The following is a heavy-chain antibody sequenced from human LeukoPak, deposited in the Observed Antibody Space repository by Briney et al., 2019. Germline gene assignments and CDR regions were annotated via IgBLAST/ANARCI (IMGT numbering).Heavy chain of an antibody. CDR3: AKDGSQVTVYSNSWYLDSSYYGMDV. Sequence: GGSLRLSCAASGFTFSSYGMHWVRQAPGKGLEWVAVISYDGNNKFYADSVKGRFTISRDNSKNTLYLLMNSLRAEDTAVYYCAKDGSQVTVYSNSWYLDSSYYGMDVWGQGTTVTVSS. D-gene: IGHD6-13*01. V-gene: IGHV3-30*18. CDR2: ISYDGNNK. CDR1: GFTFSSYG. J-gene: IGHJ6*02.